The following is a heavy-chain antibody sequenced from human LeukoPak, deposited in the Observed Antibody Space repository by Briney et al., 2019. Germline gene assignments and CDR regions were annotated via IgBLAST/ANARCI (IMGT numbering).Heavy chain of an antibody. CDR1: GYTFTSYG. D-gene: IGHD2-2*01. J-gene: IGHJ6*02. CDR3: ARDRADIVVVPAARDYYYYGMDV. Sequence: ASVKFSCKASGYTFTSYGISWVRQAPGQGLEWMGWISAYSGNTNYAQKLQGRVTMTTDTSTSTAYMELRSLRSDDTAVYYCARDRADIVVVPAARDYYYYGMDVWGQGTTVTVSS. V-gene: IGHV1-18*01. CDR2: ISAYSGNT.